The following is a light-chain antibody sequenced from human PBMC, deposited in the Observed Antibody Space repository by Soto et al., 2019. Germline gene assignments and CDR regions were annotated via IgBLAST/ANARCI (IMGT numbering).Light chain of an antibody. J-gene: IGKJ1*01. CDR2: GAS. CDR3: QQTYNLPRT. Sequence: AHAGGSYTITCRASLTIGHSLSWFQQKAGKPPTLLIYGASALQRGVPARFSGSGSGTEFTLTINKMQREDFATYYCQQTYNLPRTFGQGT. CDR1: LTIGHS. V-gene: IGKV1-39*01.